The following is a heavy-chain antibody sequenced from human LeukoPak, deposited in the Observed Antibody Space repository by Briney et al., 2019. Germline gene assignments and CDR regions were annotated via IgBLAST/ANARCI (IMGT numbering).Heavy chain of an antibody. D-gene: IGHD6-13*01. CDR1: GFTFSSYG. V-gene: IGHV3-30*02. CDR2: IRYDGSNK. CDR3: ARNSVGVSWQFDY. J-gene: IGHJ4*02. Sequence: HAGVSLRLSCAASGFTFSSYGMHWVRQAPGKGLEWVAFIRYDGSNKYYADSVKGRFTISRDNSKNTLYLQMNSLRAEDTAVYYCARNSVGVSWQFDYWGQGTLVTVSS.